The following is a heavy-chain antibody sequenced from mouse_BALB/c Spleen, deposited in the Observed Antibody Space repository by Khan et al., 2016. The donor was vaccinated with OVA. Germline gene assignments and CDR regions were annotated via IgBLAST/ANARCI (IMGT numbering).Heavy chain of an antibody. CDR1: GYTFTSYT. Sequence: VELVESGAELARPGASVKMSCKASGYTFTSYTIHWIKQRPGQGLEWIGYINPSNGYTNYNQKFKDKATLTADKSSTPAYMQLSSLTSDDSAVYNCVRDGGYYRNNGWFAYGGQGTLVTVSA. V-gene: IGHV1-4*01. J-gene: IGHJ3*01. D-gene: IGHD2-5*01. CDR2: INPSNGYT. CDR3: VRDGGYYRNNGWFAY.